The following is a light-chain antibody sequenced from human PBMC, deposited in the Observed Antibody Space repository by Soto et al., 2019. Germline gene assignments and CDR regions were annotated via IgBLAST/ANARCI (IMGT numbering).Light chain of an antibody. V-gene: IGKV1-33*01. CDR3: QYYDSLPWYT. CDR1: QDIRNY. J-gene: IGKJ2*01. Sequence: DIQMTQSPSSLSASVGDRVTITCQASQDIRNYLNWYQQKPGKAPKLLVYDAFNLETGVPSRFSGSRSGTDFTFTISSLQPEDIATYYCQYYDSLPWYTFGQGTKLEIK. CDR2: DAF.